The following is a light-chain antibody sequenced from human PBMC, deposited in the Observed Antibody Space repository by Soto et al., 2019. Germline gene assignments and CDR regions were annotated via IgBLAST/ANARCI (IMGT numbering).Light chain of an antibody. CDR3: QQYNSYWT. Sequence: DIQMTQSPSTLSASVGDRVTITCRASQSISSWLAWYQQKPGKAPNLLIYDASSLGSGVPSRFSGSGSGTEFTHTISSLQPDDFATYYCQQYNSYWTFGQGTKVEIK. J-gene: IGKJ1*01. CDR1: QSISSW. CDR2: DAS. V-gene: IGKV1-5*01.